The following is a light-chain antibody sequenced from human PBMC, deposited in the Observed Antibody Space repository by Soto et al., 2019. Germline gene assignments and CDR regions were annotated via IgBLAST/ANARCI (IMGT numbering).Light chain of an antibody. V-gene: IGLV1-44*01. CDR1: SSNIGSNP. CDR3: AAWDDNLNGL. Sequence: QSVLTQPPSASGTPGQRGIISCSGSSSNIGSNPVNWYQQLPGTAPKLLIYNNDQRPSGVPDRFSGSQSGPSASLAISGLQSEDEADYYCAAWDDNLNGLFGGGTKVTVL. CDR2: NND. J-gene: IGLJ3*02.